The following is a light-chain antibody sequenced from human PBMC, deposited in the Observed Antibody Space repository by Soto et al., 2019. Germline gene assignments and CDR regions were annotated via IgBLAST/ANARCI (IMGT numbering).Light chain of an antibody. CDR2: GAS. CDR1: QTLSNSF. CDR3: QQYGSSPIT. V-gene: IGKV3-20*01. Sequence: EIVLTQSPGTLSLSPGERATLSCRASQTLSNSFIAWYQQKPGQAPRLLIYGASSRATGIPDRFSGSGSGTDFTLTISRLEPEDFAMYYCQQYGSSPITFGQGTRLEIK. J-gene: IGKJ5*01.